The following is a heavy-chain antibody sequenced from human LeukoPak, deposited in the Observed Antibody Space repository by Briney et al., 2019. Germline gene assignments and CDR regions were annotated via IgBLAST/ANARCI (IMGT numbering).Heavy chain of an antibody. V-gene: IGHV3-21*01. J-gene: IGHJ4*02. CDR2: ISSSSSYI. CDR3: ARGITIFGGGDY. Sequence: GGSLRLSCAASGFTFSSYSMNWVRQAPGKGLEWVSSISSSSSYIYYADSVKGRFTISRDNAKNSLYLQMNSLRAEDTAVYYCARGITIFGGGDYWGQGTLVTVSS. CDR1: GFTFSSYS. D-gene: IGHD3-3*01.